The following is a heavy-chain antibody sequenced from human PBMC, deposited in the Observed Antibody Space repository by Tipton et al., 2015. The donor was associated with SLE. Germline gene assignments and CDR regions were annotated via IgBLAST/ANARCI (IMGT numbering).Heavy chain of an antibody. CDR3: ARVSLSSWSDDYYYYMDV. CDR2: IIPIFDIA. V-gene: IGHV1-69*09. Sequence: QLVQSGAEVKKPGSSVKVSCKASGGTFSSYTISWVRQAPGQGLEWMGRIIPIFDIANYAQKFQGRVTITADKSTGTAYMELSSLRSEDTAVYYCARVSLSSWSDDYYYYMDVWGKGTTVTVSS. D-gene: IGHD6-13*01. CDR1: GGTFSSYT. J-gene: IGHJ6*03.